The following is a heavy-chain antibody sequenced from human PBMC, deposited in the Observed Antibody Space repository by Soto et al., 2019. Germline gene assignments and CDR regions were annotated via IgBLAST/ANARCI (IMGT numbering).Heavy chain of an antibody. Sequence: LRVSCASPFFTFSIYALSWVRQAPGKGLEWVSAISGSGGSTYYADSVKGRFTISRDNSKNALYLQMNSLRAEDTAVYYCAAYSATAARRIDYWGQGTMVTVSS. V-gene: IGHV3-23*01. CDR1: FFTFSIYA. CDR3: AAYSATAARRIDY. J-gene: IGHJ4*02. CDR2: ISGSGGST. D-gene: IGHD6-6*01.